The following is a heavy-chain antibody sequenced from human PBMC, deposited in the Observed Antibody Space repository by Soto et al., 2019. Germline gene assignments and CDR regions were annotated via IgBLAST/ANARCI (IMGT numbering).Heavy chain of an antibody. CDR3: ARVARTTVTILPRNYYYGMDV. CDR1: GGSSSSGVYY. D-gene: IGHD4-4*01. V-gene: IGHV4-31*03. J-gene: IGHJ6*02. Sequence: SDTLSLTSTVYGGSSSSGVYYWSGFRQHPGKGLERIGYIYYSGRTFYNPSLKSRVTISVDTSKNQFSLKLSSLMAADTAVYYCARVARTTVTILPRNYYYGMDVWGQGTTVTGSS. CDR2: IYYSGRT.